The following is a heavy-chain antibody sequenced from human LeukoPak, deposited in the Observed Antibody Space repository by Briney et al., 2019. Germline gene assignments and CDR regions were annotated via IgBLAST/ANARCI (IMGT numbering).Heavy chain of an antibody. Sequence: ASVKVSCKASGYTFTSYAMHWVRQAPGQRLEWMGWINAGNGNTKYSQKFQGRVTITRDTSASTAYMELSSLRSEDTAVYYCARDGSSANPDDAFDIWGQGTMVTVSP. CDR3: ARDGSSANPDDAFDI. V-gene: IGHV1-3*01. D-gene: IGHD1-26*01. CDR2: INAGNGNT. J-gene: IGHJ3*02. CDR1: GYTFTSYA.